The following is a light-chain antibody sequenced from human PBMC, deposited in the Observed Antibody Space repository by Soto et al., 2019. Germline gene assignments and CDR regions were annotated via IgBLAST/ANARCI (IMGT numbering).Light chain of an antibody. CDR3: SSYTTNSSYV. V-gene: IGLV2-14*01. CDR1: SSDVGASIF. CDR2: AVS. J-gene: IGLJ1*01. Sequence: QSVLTQPASVSGSPGQSITISCTGTSSDVGASIFVSWYQQHPGKAPKLMIYAVSSRPSGVSYRFSGSKSGNTASLTISGLQAKDEADYYCSSYTTNSSYVFGTGTKVTVL.